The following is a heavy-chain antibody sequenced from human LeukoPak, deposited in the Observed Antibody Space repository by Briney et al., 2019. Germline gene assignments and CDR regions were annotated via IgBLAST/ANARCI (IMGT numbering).Heavy chain of an antibody. CDR3: ARVVPAAVALWNWFDP. CDR2: INPNSGGT. D-gene: IGHD2-2*01. CDR1: GYTFTVYY. Sequence: ASVKVSFKSSGYTFTVYYMHWVRQAPGQGLEWMGWINPNSGGTNYAQKFQGRVTMTRDTSISTAYMELSRLRSDDTAVYYCARVVPAAVALWNWFDPWGQGTLVTVSS. J-gene: IGHJ5*02. V-gene: IGHV1-2*02.